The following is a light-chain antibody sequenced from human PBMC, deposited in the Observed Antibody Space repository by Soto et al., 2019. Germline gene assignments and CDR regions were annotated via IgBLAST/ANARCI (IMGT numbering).Light chain of an antibody. CDR3: QQYGSSYT. Sequence: EIVLTQSPGTLSLSPGERATLSCRASQSVSSSYLAWYQQKPGQAPRLLIYGASSRATGIPDRFSGSWSGTDFTLTISILEPEDFAVYYCQQYGSSYTFGQGTKLEIK. J-gene: IGKJ2*01. V-gene: IGKV3-20*01. CDR1: QSVSSSY. CDR2: GAS.